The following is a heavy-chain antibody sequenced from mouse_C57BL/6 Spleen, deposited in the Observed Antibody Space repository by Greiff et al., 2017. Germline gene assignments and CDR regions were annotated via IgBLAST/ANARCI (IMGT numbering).Heavy chain of an antibody. CDR3: ARSDYYYGSSLQYFDV. Sequence: VQLQQPGAELVRPGSSVKLSCKASGYTFTSYWMDWVKQRPGQGLEWIGNIYPSDSETHYNQKFKDKATLTVDKSSSTAYMQLSSLTSEDSAVYYCARSDYYYGSSLQYFDVWGTGTTVTVSS. D-gene: IGHD1-1*01. CDR1: GYTFTSYW. J-gene: IGHJ1*03. CDR2: IYPSDSET. V-gene: IGHV1-61*01.